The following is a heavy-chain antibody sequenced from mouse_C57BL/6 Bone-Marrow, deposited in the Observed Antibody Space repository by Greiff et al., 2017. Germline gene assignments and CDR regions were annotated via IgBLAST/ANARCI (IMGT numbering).Heavy chain of an antibody. CDR2: IVPSDRYT. CDR1: GYTFTSYG. V-gene: IGHV1-50*01. CDR3: ARSSLYYYAMDY. D-gene: IGHD6-1*01. J-gene: IGHJ4*01. Sequence: VQLQQPGAELVKPGASVKLSCKASGYTFTSYGMQWVNQRPGKGLEWIGEIVPSDRYTNYKQKFKGKATLSVDTSYSTAYMQLSSLTSEDSAVYYCARSSLYYYAMDYWGQGTSVTVSS.